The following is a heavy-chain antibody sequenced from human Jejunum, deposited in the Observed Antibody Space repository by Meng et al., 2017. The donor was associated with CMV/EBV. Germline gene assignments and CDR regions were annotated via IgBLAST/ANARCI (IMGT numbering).Heavy chain of an antibody. CDR2: IYDSGSA. CDR3: ARVRVHSSGWRPFDY. D-gene: IGHD6-19*01. Sequence: DSFSSSSHRWGWLRQPPGKGLRWIDNIYDSGSAYYSPSLKRRVSISKDTSKNQFSLRLDSVTAADTAVYYCARVRVHSSGWRPFDYWGRGTLVTVSS. J-gene: IGHJ4*02. V-gene: IGHV4-39*07. CDR1: DSFSSSSHR.